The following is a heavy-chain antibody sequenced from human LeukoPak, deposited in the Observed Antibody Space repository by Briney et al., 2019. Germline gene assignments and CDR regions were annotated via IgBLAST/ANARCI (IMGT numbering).Heavy chain of an antibody. CDR1: GFTFSIYA. CDR3: VKEGTSAYFDA. Sequence: GGSLRLSCAASGFTFSIYAMSWVGQAPGKGLEWVSEIYGSGRRTYYADFLKGRFTISRDNSKNTVYLQMNSLRAEDTAVYYCVKEGTSAYFDAWGQGTLVTVSS. D-gene: IGHD3-9*01. V-gene: IGHV3-23*01. CDR2: IYGSGRRT. J-gene: IGHJ4*02.